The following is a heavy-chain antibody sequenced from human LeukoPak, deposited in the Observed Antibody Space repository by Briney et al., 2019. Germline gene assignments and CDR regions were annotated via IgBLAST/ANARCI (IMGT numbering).Heavy chain of an antibody. CDR3: ARDGRLSDFDY. D-gene: IGHD2/OR15-2a*01. V-gene: IGHV3-53*01. CDR2: IYSGGST. CDR1: GFTVSSNY. J-gene: IGHJ4*02. Sequence: GGSLRLSCAASGFTVSSNYMSWVRQAPGKGLEWVSVIYSGGSTYYADSVKGRFTISRDNSKNTLYLQMSSLRAEDTAVYYCARDGRLSDFDYWGQGTLVTVSS.